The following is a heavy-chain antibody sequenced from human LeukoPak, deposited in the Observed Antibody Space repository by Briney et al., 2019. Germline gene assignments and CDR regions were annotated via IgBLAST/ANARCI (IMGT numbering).Heavy chain of an antibody. V-gene: IGHV4-59*01. CDR3: ARTTEDCSSTSCYQYWFDP. CDR1: GGSISSYY. D-gene: IGHD2-2*01. CDR2: IYYSGST. J-gene: IGHJ5*02. Sequence: SETLSLTCTVSGGSISSYYWSWIRQPPGKGLEWIGYIYYSGSTNYNPSLKSRVTISVNTSKNQFSLKLSSVTAADTAVYYCARTTEDCSSTSCYQYWFDPWGQGTLVTVSS.